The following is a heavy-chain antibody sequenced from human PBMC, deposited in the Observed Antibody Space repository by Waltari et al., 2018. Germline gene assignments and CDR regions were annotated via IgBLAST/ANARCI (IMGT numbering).Heavy chain of an antibody. V-gene: IGHV4-59*08. D-gene: IGHD1-26*01. CDR1: GASVSDHF. CDR3: ARLDLVGSRYYFDY. J-gene: IGHJ4*02. CDR2: MYSSGTT. Sequence: QVQLQESGPGPVKPSATLSLTCTVPGASVSDHFWSWIRPSPGKGLEWIAYMYSSGTTNYNPSLRSRVTISLDTSKNQVSLKLSSMTAADTAVYYCARLDLVGSRYYFDYWSQGTLVTVSS.